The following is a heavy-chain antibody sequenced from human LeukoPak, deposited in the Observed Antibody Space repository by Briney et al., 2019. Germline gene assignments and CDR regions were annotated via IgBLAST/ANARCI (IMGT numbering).Heavy chain of an antibody. V-gene: IGHV3-33*01. D-gene: IGHD2-8*01. Sequence: GGSLRLSCAASGFTFSSYGMQWVRQAPGKGLEWVAAIWYDGSEKYYADSVKGRFTISRDNSKNTLYLQMNSLRAEDTAVYYCARGWSGGSLDSWGQGTLVTVSS. CDR3: ARGWSGGSLDS. CDR1: GFTFSSYG. CDR2: IWYDGSEK. J-gene: IGHJ4*02.